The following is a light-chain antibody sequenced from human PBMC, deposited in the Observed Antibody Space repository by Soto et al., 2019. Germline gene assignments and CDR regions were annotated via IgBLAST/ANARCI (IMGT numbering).Light chain of an antibody. CDR2: DVS. CDR1: SSDVGGYNY. Sequence: QSVLTQPASVSGSPGQSITISCTGTSSDVGGYNYVSWYQQHPGKAPKLMIYDVSKRPSGVPGRFSGSKSGNTASLTISGLQADDEADYYCCSYSGSYTWVFGGGTKVTVL. V-gene: IGLV2-11*01. CDR3: CSYSGSYTWV. J-gene: IGLJ3*02.